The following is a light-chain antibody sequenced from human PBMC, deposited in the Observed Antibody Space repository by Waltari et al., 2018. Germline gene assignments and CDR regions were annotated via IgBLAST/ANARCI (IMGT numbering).Light chain of an antibody. Sequence: QSALTQPASVSGSPGQSLTISCTGTSNDVGGSNFVSWYQQHPGKAPQLIIYYVSDRPSGVSNRFSGSKSDNTASLTISGLQAEDEADYYCSSFTKNSLYVFGTGTKVTVL. CDR1: SNDVGGSNF. CDR2: YVS. CDR3: SSFTKNSLYV. V-gene: IGLV2-14*03. J-gene: IGLJ1*01.